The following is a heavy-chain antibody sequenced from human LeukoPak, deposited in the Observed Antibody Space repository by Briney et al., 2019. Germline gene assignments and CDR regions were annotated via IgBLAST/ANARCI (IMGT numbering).Heavy chain of an antibody. D-gene: IGHD1-26*01. Sequence: HXVRQAPXKGLEGVSGSSWNSGSIGYADSVKGRFTISRDNAKNSLYLQMNSLRVEDTALYYCARGSGNYYVLDYWGQGTLVTVSS. CDR2: SSWNSGSI. V-gene: IGHV3-9*01. CDR3: ARGSGNYYVLDY. J-gene: IGHJ4*02.